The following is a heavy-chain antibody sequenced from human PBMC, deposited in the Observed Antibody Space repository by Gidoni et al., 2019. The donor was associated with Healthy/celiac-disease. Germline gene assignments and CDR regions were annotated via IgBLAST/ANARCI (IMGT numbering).Heavy chain of an antibody. Sequence: GLEWVAVIWYDGSNKYYADSVKGRFTISRDNSKNTLYLQMNSLRAEDTAVYYCAREENNWNGADWFDPWGQGTLVTVSS. CDR2: IWYDGSNK. CDR3: AREENNWNGADWFDP. J-gene: IGHJ5*02. D-gene: IGHD1-1*01. V-gene: IGHV3-33*01.